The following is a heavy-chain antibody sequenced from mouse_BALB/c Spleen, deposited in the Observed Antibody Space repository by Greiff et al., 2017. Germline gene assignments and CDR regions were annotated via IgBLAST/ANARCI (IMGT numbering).Heavy chain of an antibody. CDR1: GFTFSSYA. V-gene: IGHV5-6-5*01. CDR2: ISSGGST. CDR3: ARCPYDYDTYWYFDV. Sequence: EVHLVESGGGLVKPGGSLKLSCAASGFTFSSYAMSWVRQTPEKRLEWVASISSGGSTYYPDSVKGRFTISRDNARNILYLQMSSLRSEDTAMYYCARCPYDYDTYWYFDVWGAGTTVTVSS. D-gene: IGHD2-4*01. J-gene: IGHJ1*01.